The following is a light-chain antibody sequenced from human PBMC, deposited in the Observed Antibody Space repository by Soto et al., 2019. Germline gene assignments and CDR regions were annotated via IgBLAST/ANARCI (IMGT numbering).Light chain of an antibody. CDR3: QQSYSTPFA. V-gene: IGKV1-39*01. Sequence: DLQMTQSPSSLSASVGDRVTITCRASQNIHSYLNWYQHKPGKAPKLLIYGASNLQSGVPSRFSGSGSGTDFTLTISGLQREDFASYYCQQSYSTPFAFGPGTKVDVE. J-gene: IGKJ3*01. CDR2: GAS. CDR1: QNIHSY.